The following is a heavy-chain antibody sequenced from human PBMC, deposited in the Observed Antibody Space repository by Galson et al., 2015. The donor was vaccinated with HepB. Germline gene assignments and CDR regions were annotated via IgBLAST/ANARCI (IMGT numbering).Heavy chain of an antibody. D-gene: IGHD2-15*01. J-gene: IGHJ4*02. Sequence: SVKVSCKASGGTFSSYAISWVRQAPGQGLEWMGGIIPILGIANYAQKFQGRVTITADKSTSTAYMELSSLRSEDTAVYYCAREGCTRGSGGSCYDIIWGQGTLVTVSS. CDR2: IIPILGIA. V-gene: IGHV1-69*10. CDR3: AREGCTRGSGGSCYDII. CDR1: GGTFSSYA.